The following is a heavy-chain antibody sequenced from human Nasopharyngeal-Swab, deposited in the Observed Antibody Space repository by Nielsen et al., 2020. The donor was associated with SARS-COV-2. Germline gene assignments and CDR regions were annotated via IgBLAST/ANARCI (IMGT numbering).Heavy chain of an antibody. V-gene: IGHV1-46*01. CDR1: GYTFTSYY. Sequence: ASVKVSCKASGYTFTSYYLHWVRQAPGQGLEWMGIINPSGGSTSYAQKFHGRVTMTRDTSTSTVYMELSSLRSEDTAVYYCARHRNGGWYDYWGQGTLVTVSS. CDR2: INPSGGST. D-gene: IGHD6-19*01. CDR3: ARHRNGGWYDY. J-gene: IGHJ4*02.